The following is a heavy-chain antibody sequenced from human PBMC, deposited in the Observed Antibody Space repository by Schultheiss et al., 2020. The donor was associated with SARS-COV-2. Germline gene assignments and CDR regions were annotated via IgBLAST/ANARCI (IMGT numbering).Heavy chain of an antibody. J-gene: IGHJ4*02. CDR1: GFTFSSYG. D-gene: IGHD1-1*01. CDR3: ARALGYGLYYFDY. V-gene: IGHV3-33*01. Sequence: GESLKISCAASGFTFSSYGMHWVRQAPGKGLEWVAVIWYDGSNKYYADSVKGRFTISRDNSKNTLYLQMNSLRAEDTAVYYCARALGYGLYYFDYWGQGTLVTVSS. CDR2: IWYDGSNK.